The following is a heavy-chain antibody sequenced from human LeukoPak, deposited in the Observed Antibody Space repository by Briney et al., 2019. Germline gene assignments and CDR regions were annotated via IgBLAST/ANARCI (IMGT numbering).Heavy chain of an antibody. CDR2: TYYRSKWYT. Sequence: SQTLSLTCAISGDTVSNNIAGCTWIRQSPSRGLELLGRTYYRSKWYTEYEVSVKSRMTITSDTSMNQFSLQLNSVTPEDTAVYYCARSTGVRYFDYWGQGTLVTVSS. V-gene: IGHV6-1*01. D-gene: IGHD4/OR15-4a*01. J-gene: IGHJ4*02. CDR3: ARSTGVRYFDY. CDR1: GDTVSNNIAG.